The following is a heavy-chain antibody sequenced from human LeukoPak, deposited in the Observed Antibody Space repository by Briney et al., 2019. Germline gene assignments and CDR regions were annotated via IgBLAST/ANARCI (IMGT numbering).Heavy chain of an antibody. V-gene: IGHV3-21*01. D-gene: IGHD4-17*01. Sequence: GGSLRLSCAASGFTFSSHTVAWVRQAPGRGLEWVSSISSSSSFIHYADSVRGRFTISRDNAKKSLYLQMNSLRAEDTAVYYCARLWDYGDFQNAFDIWGQGTTVTVSS. CDR3: ARLWDYGDFQNAFDI. CDR2: ISSSSSFI. CDR1: GFTFSSHT. J-gene: IGHJ3*02.